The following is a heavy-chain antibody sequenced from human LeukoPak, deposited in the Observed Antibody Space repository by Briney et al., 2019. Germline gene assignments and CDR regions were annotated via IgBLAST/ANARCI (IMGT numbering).Heavy chain of an antibody. CDR3: ASGAIAADK. J-gene: IGHJ4*02. CDR1: GYTFTNYH. Sequence: ASVKVSCKASGYTFTNYHISWVRQAPGQGLEWMGGIIPIFGTANYAQKFQGRVTITADESTSTAYMELSSLRSEDTAVYYCASGAIAADKWGQGTLVTVSS. V-gene: IGHV1-69*13. CDR2: IIPIFGTA. D-gene: IGHD6-13*01.